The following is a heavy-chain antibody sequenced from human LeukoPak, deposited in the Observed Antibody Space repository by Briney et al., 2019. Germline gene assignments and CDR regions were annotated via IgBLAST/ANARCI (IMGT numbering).Heavy chain of an antibody. CDR3: ARVGAYYTYSFDY. V-gene: IGHV3-48*03. CDR1: GFTFGSYE. CDR2: ISTSGSTI. D-gene: IGHD3-3*01. J-gene: IGHJ4*02. Sequence: GGSLRLSCAASGFTFGSYEMNWVRQAPGKGLEWVSYISTSGSTIYYADSVKGRFTISRDNAKNSLYLQMNSLRAEDTAVYYCARVGAYYTYSFDYWGQGTLVIVSS.